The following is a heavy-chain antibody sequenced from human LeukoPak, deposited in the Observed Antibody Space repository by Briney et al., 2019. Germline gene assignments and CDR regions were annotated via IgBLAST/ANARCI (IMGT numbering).Heavy chain of an antibody. D-gene: IGHD5-24*01. V-gene: IGHV3-7*01. CDR2: INEGGNEK. CDR1: GFTFTSYW. J-gene: IGHJ4*02. CDR3: ARGRGYNSGADY. Sequence: GGSLRLSCTASGFTFTSYWMTWVRQAPGKGLEWVANINEGGNEKKYVDSVKGRFTISRDNSKNTLYLQMNSLRAEDTAVYYCARGRGYNSGADYWGQGTLVPVSS.